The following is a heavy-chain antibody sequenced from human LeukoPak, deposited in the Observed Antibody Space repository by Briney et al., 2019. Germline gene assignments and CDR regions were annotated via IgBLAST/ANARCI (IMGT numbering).Heavy chain of an antibody. V-gene: IGHV1-8*01. CDR1: GYTFITYD. D-gene: IGHD3-22*01. CDR2: MNPNSGDA. Sequence: ASVKVSCKASGYTFITYDITWVRQAPGQGLEWMGWMNPNSGDAAYAQKFQGRVAMTRDVSISTAYMELSSLTSEDTAVYYCARGLGDYYDTSDFYYAVAAHWGQGTLVTVSS. J-gene: IGHJ4*02. CDR3: ARGLGDYYDTSDFYYAVAAH.